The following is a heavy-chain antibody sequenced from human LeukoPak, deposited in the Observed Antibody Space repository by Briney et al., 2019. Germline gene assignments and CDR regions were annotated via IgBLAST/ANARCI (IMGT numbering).Heavy chain of an antibody. CDR3: ATGGSGSS. D-gene: IGHD3-10*01. J-gene: IGHJ5*02. CDR2: ISSTTRTI. Sequence: GGSLRLSCVGSGFTLSSYSMNWVRQAPGKGLEWVTYISSTTRTIYYADSVKGRFTISRDNAKNSLSLQMNSLRAEDTAVYYCATGGSGSSWGQGTLVTVSS. V-gene: IGHV3-48*04. CDR1: GFTLSSYS.